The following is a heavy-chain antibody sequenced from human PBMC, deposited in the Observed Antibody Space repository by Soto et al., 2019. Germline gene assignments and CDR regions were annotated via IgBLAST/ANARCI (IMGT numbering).Heavy chain of an antibody. CDR2: IYYSGST. J-gene: IGHJ6*03. V-gene: IGHV4-59*08. CDR3: ARLKIGYYYYYMDV. CDR1: GGSISSYY. Sequence: QVQLQESGPGLVKPLETLSLTCTVSGGSISSYYWSWIRQPPGKGLEWIGYIYYSGSTNYNPSLKSRVTISVDTSKNQFSLKLSSVTAADTAVYYCARLKIGYYYYYMDVWGKGTTVTVSS.